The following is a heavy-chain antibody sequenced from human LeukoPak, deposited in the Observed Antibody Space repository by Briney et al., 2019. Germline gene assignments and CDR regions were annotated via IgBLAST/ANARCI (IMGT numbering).Heavy chain of an antibody. CDR1: GGSTSSYH. D-gene: IGHD6-13*01. J-gene: IGHJ3*02. Sequence: SETLSLTCTVSGGSTSSYHWSWIRQPAGKGLEWIGRIYGSGTTNYNPSLRSRVTMSIDKSKNQLSLKLSSVTAADTAVYYCAKIGAPDGSSWWGVSFDIWGQGTMVTVSS. CDR2: IYGSGTT. CDR3: AKIGAPDGSSWWGVSFDI. V-gene: IGHV4-4*07.